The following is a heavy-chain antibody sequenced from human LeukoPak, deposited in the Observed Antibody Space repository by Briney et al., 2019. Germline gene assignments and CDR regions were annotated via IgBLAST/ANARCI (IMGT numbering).Heavy chain of an antibody. CDR2: IYTSGNT. V-gene: IGHV4-61*02. D-gene: IGHD3-10*01. J-gene: IGHJ4*02. CDR3: AKRGRARGYFGY. CDR1: GGSISSGSYY. Sequence: SETLSLTCTVSGGSISSGSYYWNWIRQPAGKGLEWIGRIYTSGNTNYNPSLKSRVTISVDTSKNQFSLRLTSMTAADTAMYYCAKRGRARGYFGYWGQGTLVTVSS.